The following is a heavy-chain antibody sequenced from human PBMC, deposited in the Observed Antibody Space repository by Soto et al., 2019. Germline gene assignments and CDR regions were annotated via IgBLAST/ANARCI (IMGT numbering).Heavy chain of an antibody. CDR1: GGSISSYY. V-gene: IGHV4-59*01. CDR3: ARDLGKPNWFDP. Sequence: SETLSLTCTVSGGSISSYYWSWIRQPPGKGLEWIGYIYYSGSTNYNPSLKSRVTISVDTSENQFSLKLSSVTAADTAVYYCARDLGKPNWFDPWGQGTLVTVSS. CDR2: IYYSGST. D-gene: IGHD1-26*01. J-gene: IGHJ5*02.